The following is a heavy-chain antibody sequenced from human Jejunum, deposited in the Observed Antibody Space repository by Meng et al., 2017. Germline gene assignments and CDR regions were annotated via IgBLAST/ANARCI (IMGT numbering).Heavy chain of an antibody. CDR2: RYYSGST. D-gene: IGHD2-2*01. CDR1: GGSVSSTNCY. CDR3: AREYCISTTCYFDS. Sequence: LQASGPGLVGPSETLSLTCTVSGGSVSSTNCYWSWIRQPPGKGLEWIGYRYYSGSTNYNPSLKSRVTISVDTSKSQFSLKLFSVTAADTAVYYCAREYCISTTCYFDSWGQGTLVTVSS. J-gene: IGHJ4*02. V-gene: IGHV4-61*01.